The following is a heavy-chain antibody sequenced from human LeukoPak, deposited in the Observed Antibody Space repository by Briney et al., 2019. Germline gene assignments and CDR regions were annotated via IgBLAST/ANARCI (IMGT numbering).Heavy chain of an antibody. D-gene: IGHD6-13*01. Sequence: PGGSLRLSCAASGFTFSDYYMSWIRQAPGKGLEWVSYISSSSDYTNYADSVRGRFTISRDNAKNSLYLQMNSLRAEDTAVYYCARPPYSSSWDPGWFDPWGQGTLITVSS. CDR1: GFTFSDYY. V-gene: IGHV3-11*06. CDR3: ARPPYSSSWDPGWFDP. CDR2: ISSSSDYT. J-gene: IGHJ5*02.